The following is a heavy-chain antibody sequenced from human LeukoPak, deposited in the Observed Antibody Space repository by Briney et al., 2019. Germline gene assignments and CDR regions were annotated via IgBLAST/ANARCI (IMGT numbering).Heavy chain of an antibody. CDR3: ARARYGSGAVDY. D-gene: IGHD3-10*01. Sequence: GGSLRLSCAASGFTFSSYAMHWVRQAPGKGLEYVSAISSNGGSTYYANSEKGRFTISRDNSKNTLYLQMGSLRAEDMAVYYCARARYGSGAVDYWGQGTLVTVSS. CDR2: ISSNGGST. CDR1: GFTFSSYA. J-gene: IGHJ4*02. V-gene: IGHV3-64*01.